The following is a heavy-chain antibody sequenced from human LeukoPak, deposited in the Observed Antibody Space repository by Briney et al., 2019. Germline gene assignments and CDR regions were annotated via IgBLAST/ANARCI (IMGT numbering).Heavy chain of an antibody. CDR3: AREDVDTGDF. CDR1: GFTFTNAG. V-gene: IGHV3-30*01. J-gene: IGHJ4*02. Sequence: PGGSLRLSCAGSGFTFTNAGIHWVRLAAGKGLEWVSFISHDGTNKYYSDSVDGRFTVSRLNSQNTVYLQTTDLRPDDTATYYCAREDVDTGDFWGQGTLVTVSS. D-gene: IGHD5-18*01. CDR2: ISHDGTNK.